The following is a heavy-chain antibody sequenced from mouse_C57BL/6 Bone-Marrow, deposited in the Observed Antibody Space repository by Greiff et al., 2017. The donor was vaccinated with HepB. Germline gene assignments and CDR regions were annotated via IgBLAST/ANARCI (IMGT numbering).Heavy chain of an antibody. Sequence: QVQLQQPGAELVKPGASVKLSCKASGYTFTSYWMHWVKQRPGQGLEWIGMIHPNSGSTNYNEKFKSKATLTVDKSSSTAYMQLSSLTSEDSAVYYCAREDSNYAWFAYWGHGTLVTVSA. CDR2: IHPNSGST. CDR1: GYTFTSYW. J-gene: IGHJ3*01. V-gene: IGHV1-64*01. CDR3: AREDSNYAWFAY. D-gene: IGHD2-5*01.